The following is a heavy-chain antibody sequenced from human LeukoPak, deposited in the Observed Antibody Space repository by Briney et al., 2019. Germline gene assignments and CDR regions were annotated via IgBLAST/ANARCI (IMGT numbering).Heavy chain of an antibody. V-gene: IGHV3-21*01. CDR2: ISSSSTYI. Sequence: GGSLRLXCAASGFTFSSYSMNWVRQAPGKGLEWVSSISSSSTYIYYADSVNGRFTISRDNAKNSLYLQMNSLRAEDTAMYYCAIGPTPQTYYYDSSGYSDWGQGTLVTVSS. J-gene: IGHJ4*02. CDR3: AIGPTPQTYYYDSSGYSD. CDR1: GFTFSSYS. D-gene: IGHD3-22*01.